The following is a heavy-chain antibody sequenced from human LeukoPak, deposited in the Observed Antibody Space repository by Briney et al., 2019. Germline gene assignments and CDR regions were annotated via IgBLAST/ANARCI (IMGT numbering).Heavy chain of an antibody. J-gene: IGHJ6*02. CDR1: GFTFSSYG. Sequence: GRSLRLSCAASGFTFSSYGMHWVRQAPGKGLEWVAVISYDGSNKYYADSVKGRFTISRDNSKNTLYLQMNSLRAEDTAVYYCAKAEDTLNYYYYYGMGVWGQGTTVTVSS. V-gene: IGHV3-30*18. CDR2: ISYDGSNK. CDR3: AKAEDTLNYYYYYGMGV.